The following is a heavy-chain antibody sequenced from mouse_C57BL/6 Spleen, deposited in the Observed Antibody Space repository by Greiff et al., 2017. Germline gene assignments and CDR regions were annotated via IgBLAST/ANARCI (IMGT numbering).Heavy chain of an antibody. CDR1: GYSFTGYF. Sequence: VQLQQSGPELVKPGDSVKISCKASGYSFTGYFMNWVMQSHGKSLEWIGRINPYNGDTFYNQKFKGKATLTVDKSSSTAHMELRSLTSEDSAVYYCARHYYGSSDWYFDGWGTGTTVTVSS. CDR3: ARHYYGSSDWYFDG. V-gene: IGHV1-20*01. CDR2: INPYNGDT. J-gene: IGHJ1*03. D-gene: IGHD1-1*01.